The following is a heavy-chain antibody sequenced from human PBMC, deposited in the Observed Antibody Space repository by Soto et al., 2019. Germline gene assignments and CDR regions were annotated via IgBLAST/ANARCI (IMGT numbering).Heavy chain of an antibody. CDR3: ARAPHYYDSSGYHPPNNWFDP. CDR1: GGTFRSCA. CDR2: IIPIFGTA. V-gene: IGHV1-69*13. J-gene: IGHJ5*02. Sequence: ASVKVSCKASGGTFRSCASSWVRQATGQGLEWMGGIIPIFGTANYAQKFQGRVTITADESTSTAYMELSSLRSEDTAVYYCARAPHYYDSSGYHPPNNWFDPWGQGTLVTVSS. D-gene: IGHD3-22*01.